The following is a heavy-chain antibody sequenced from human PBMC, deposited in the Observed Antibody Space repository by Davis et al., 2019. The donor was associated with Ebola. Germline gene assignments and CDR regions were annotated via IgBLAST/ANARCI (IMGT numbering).Heavy chain of an antibody. Sequence: ASVKVSCKASGYTFTSYYMHWVRQAPGQGLEWMGIINPSGGSTSYAQKFQGRVTMTRDTSTSTVYMELRSLRSDDTAVYYCARDRLYSSSWYSPRTDNWFDPWGQGTLVTVSS. CDR3: ARDRLYSSSWYSPRTDNWFDP. CDR2: INPSGGST. CDR1: GYTFTSYY. V-gene: IGHV1-46*01. D-gene: IGHD6-13*01. J-gene: IGHJ5*02.